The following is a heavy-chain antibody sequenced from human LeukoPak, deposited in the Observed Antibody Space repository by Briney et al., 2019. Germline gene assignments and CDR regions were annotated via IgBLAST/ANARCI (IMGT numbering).Heavy chain of an antibody. Sequence: ASVKVSCKASGYAFTNYAMHWLRQAPGQRLEWMGWINAGNGNTKYSQKFQGRVTITRDTSASTAYMELSSLRSEDTAVYYCARDRYSSGWYNLDYWGQGTLVTVSS. J-gene: IGHJ4*02. V-gene: IGHV1-3*01. CDR1: GYAFTNYA. CDR2: INAGNGNT. CDR3: ARDRYSSGWYNLDY. D-gene: IGHD6-19*01.